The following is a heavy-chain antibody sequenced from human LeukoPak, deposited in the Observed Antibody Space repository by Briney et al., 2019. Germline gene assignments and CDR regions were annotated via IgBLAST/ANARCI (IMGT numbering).Heavy chain of an antibody. D-gene: IGHD3-22*01. J-gene: IGHJ6*03. CDR2: IIPIFGTA. V-gene: IGHV1-69*01. CDR1: GGTFSSYA. CDR3: ATDDSSGQXGYYYYYMDV. Sequence: VASVKVSCKASGGTFSSYAISWVRQAPGQGLEWMGGIIPIFGTANYAQKFQGRVTITADESTSTAYMELSSLRSEDTAVYYCATDDSSGQXGYYYYYMDVWGKGTTVTVSS.